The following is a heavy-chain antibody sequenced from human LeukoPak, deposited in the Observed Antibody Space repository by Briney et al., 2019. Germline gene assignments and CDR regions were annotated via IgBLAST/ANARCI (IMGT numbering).Heavy chain of an antibody. CDR3: ARQAYSSNLGWFDP. D-gene: IGHD6-13*01. CDR1: GASISGYY. Sequence: SETLSLTCSVSGASISGYYWSWIRQPPGKGLEYIGCTYSTGSTNYNPSLKSRVTISVDTSKNQFSLKLSSVTAADTAVYYCARQAYSSNLGWFDPWGQGTLVTVSS. V-gene: IGHV4-59*08. J-gene: IGHJ5*02. CDR2: TYSTGST.